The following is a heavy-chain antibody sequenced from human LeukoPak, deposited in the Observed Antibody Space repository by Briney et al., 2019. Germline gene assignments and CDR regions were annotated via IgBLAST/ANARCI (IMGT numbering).Heavy chain of an antibody. CDR1: GGSISSSSYY. J-gene: IGHJ3*02. D-gene: IGHD5-24*01. CDR2: IYTSGST. V-gene: IGHV4-61*02. Sequence: PSETLSLTCTVSGGSISSSSYYWGWIRQPPGKGLEWIGRIYTSGSTNYNPSLKSRVTISVDTSKNQFSLKLSSVTAADTAVYYCARGDGYPADAFDIWGQGTMVTVSS. CDR3: ARGDGYPADAFDI.